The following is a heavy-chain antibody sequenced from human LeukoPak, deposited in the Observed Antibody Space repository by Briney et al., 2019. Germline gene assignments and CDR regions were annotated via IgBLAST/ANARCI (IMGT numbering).Heavy chain of an antibody. CDR2: IYPGDSDT. V-gene: IGHV5-51*01. D-gene: IGHD6-13*01. CDR1: GYSFTIYW. J-gene: IGHJ4*01. Sequence: GESLKISCKGSGYSFTIYWIGWVRQMPGKGLEWMGIIYPGDSDTRYSPSFQCQVTISAEKSISSAYLQWSRLKASDTAMFYFGRRLEFSGTMDYWGQGTLVTVSS. CDR3: GRRLEFSGTMDY.